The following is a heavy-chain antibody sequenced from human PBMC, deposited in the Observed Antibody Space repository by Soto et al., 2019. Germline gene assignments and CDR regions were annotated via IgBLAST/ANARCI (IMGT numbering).Heavy chain of an antibody. V-gene: IGHV4-59*01. J-gene: IGHJ3*02. CDR3: ARDQHVHGAFDI. CDR2: IYYSGST. Sequence: KPSETLSLTCTVSGGSISSYYWSWIRQPPGKGLEWIGYIYYSGSTNYNPSLKSRVTISVDTSKNQFSLKLSSVTAADTAVYYCARDQHVHGAFDIWGQGTMVTVSS. CDR1: GGSISSYY.